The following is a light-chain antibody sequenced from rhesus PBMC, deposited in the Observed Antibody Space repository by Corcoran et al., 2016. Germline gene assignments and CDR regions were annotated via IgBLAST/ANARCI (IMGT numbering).Light chain of an antibody. Sequence: DIQMTQSPSSLSASVGDRVTITCRASQGITNELAWYQQKPGETPKLLIYEASSLQSGIPSRFSGRGSGTDFTLTISSLQSEDFATYYCQHYYSTPYSFGQGTKVEIK. CDR1: QGITNE. CDR3: QHYYSTPYS. V-gene: IGKV1-21*01. J-gene: IGKJ2*01. CDR2: EAS.